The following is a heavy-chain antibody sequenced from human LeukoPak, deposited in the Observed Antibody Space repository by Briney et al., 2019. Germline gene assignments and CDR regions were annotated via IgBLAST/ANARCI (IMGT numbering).Heavy chain of an antibody. CDR1: GFTFSGYW. CDR2: INSDGSST. Sequence: GGSLRLSCAASGFTFSGYWMHWVRQAPGRGLVWVSRINSDGSSTRYADSVKGRFTISRDNAKNSLYLQMNSLRAEDTALYYCAKGWYPRAGYYGMDVWGQGTTVTVSS. D-gene: IGHD2-15*01. V-gene: IGHV3-74*01. CDR3: AKGWYPRAGYYGMDV. J-gene: IGHJ6*02.